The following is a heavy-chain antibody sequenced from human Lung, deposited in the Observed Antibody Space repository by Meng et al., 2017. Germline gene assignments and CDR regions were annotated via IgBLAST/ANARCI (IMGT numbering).Heavy chain of an antibody. CDR2: INHSGST. V-gene: IGHV4-34*01. Sequence: QVPRRHSGAGPVQPSETLALTCVVSGGSFSDYYGSWIRQPPGKGLEWIGEINHSGSTNYNPSLESRATISVDTSQNNLSLKLSSVTAADSAVYYCARGPTTMAHDFDYWGQGTLVTVSS. J-gene: IGHJ4*02. CDR3: ARGPTTMAHDFDY. D-gene: IGHD4-11*01. CDR1: GGSFSDYY.